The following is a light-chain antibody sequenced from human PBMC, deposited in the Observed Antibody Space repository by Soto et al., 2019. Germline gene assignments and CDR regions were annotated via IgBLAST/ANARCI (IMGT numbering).Light chain of an antibody. CDR1: LRITNY. J-gene: IGKJ1*01. V-gene: IGKV1-17*01. CDR2: AAS. Sequence: DIQLTQSPSSLSASVGDRVTITCRASLRITNYLSWYQLKPGRAPKLLIYAASSLESGVPSRFSGGGSGTEFTLTISSLQPEDFASYYCQQYYIYLCTFGQGTNVEI. CDR3: QQYYIYLCT.